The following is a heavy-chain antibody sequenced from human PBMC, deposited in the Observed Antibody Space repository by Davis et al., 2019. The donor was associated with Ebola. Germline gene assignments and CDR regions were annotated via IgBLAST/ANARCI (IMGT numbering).Heavy chain of an antibody. CDR1: GYTFTSYG. CDR2: ISTYNGNI. V-gene: IGHV1-18*04. CDR3: ARMAAAGTKLDV. Sequence: AASVKVSCKASGYTFTSYGISWVRQAPRQGLEWMGWISTYNGNINFAQKLQGRVTMTTDTSTSSAYMELRSLRSDDTAVYYCARMAAAGTKLDVWGQGTTVTVSS. D-gene: IGHD6-13*01. J-gene: IGHJ6*02.